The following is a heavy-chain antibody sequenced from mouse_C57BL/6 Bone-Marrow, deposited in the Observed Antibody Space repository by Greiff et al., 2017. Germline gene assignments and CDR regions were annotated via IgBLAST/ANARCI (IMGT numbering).Heavy chain of an antibody. CDR3: ARGRITTVVAPFAY. D-gene: IGHD1-1*01. CDR1: GYTFTSYG. CDR2: IYPRSGNT. Sequence: QVHVKQSGAELARPGASVKLSCKASGYTFTSYGISWVKQRTGQGLKWIGEIYPRSGNTYYNEKFKCKATLTADKSSSTAYMELRSLTSEDSAVYFCARGRITTVVAPFAYWGQGTLVTVSA. V-gene: IGHV1-81*01. J-gene: IGHJ3*01.